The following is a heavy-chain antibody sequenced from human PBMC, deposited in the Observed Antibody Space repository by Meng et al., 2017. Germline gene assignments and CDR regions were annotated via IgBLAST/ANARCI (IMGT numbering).Heavy chain of an antibody. CDR2: IIPIFGTA. CDR1: GGTFSSYA. CDR3: ARGVGYGGNSLYFDY. J-gene: IGHJ4*02. V-gene: IGHV1-69*06. Sequence: QGQRGQTGAEVKKPGSSVKGSCKASGGTFSSYAISWVRQAPGQGLEWMGGIIPIFGTANYAQKFQGRVTITADKSTSTAYMELSSLRSEDTAVYYCARGVGYGGNSLYFDYWGQGTLVTVSS. D-gene: IGHD4-23*01.